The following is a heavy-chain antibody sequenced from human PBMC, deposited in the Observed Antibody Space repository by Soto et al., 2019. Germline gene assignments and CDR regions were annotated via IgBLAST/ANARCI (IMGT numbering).Heavy chain of an antibody. V-gene: IGHV4-31*03. CDR1: GGSTSSGGYY. CDR3: ARDNYYTGSGYYPSSSEYFQH. J-gene: IGHJ1*01. Sequence: QVQLQESGPGLVKPSQTLSLTCTVSGGSTSSGGYYWSWIRQYPGKGMEWIGYISYSGGTYYNSFLKSRIAVSVGTSKNLFVMELKSVTAADTAVYYCARDNYYTGSGYYPSSSEYFQHWGQSTLVIVSS. D-gene: IGHD3-22*01. CDR2: ISYSGGT.